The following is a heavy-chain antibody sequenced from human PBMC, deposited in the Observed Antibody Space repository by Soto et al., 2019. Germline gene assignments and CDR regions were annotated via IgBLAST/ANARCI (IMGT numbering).Heavy chain of an antibody. Sequence: PSETLSLTCTVSGDSLGNYYWFWIRQPVGKGLEWIGRVSSSGNTNANPTLNSRATMSIDTSKNQFSLRLRSVTAADTAVYYCARASITIFGVVILDYWGQGTLVTVSS. CDR2: VSSSGNT. CDR3: ARASITIFGVVILDY. V-gene: IGHV4-4*07. CDR1: GDSLGNYY. J-gene: IGHJ4*02. D-gene: IGHD3-3*01.